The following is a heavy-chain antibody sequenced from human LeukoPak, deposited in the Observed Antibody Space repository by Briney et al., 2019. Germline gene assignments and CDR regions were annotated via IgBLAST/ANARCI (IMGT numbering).Heavy chain of an antibody. J-gene: IGHJ6*03. CDR3: ARGSGSYSHYYYYYMDV. D-gene: IGHD1-26*01. Sequence: GALRLSCAASGFTVSSNYMSWVRQAPGKGLEWVSVIYSGGSTYYADSVKGRFTISRDNSKNTLYLQMNSLRAEDTAVYYCARGSGSYSHYYYYYMDVWGKGTTVTVSS. CDR2: IYSGGST. CDR1: GFTVSSNY. V-gene: IGHV3-53*01.